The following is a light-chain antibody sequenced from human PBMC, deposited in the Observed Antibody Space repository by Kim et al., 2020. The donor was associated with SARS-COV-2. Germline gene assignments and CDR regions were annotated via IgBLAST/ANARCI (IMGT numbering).Light chain of an antibody. Sequence: VSPGERATLSCRASQSITVDLAWYQQKRGQAPRLLIYGASTRATGIPARFSGSGSGTEFTLTISSLQSEDFAVYYCQQYNNWPPLTFGGGTKLEI. CDR2: GAS. CDR1: QSITVD. V-gene: IGKV3-15*01. J-gene: IGKJ4*01. CDR3: QQYNNWPPLT.